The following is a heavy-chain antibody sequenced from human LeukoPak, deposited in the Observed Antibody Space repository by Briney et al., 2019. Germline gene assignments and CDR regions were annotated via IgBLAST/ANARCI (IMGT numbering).Heavy chain of an antibody. D-gene: IGHD1-26*01. CDR3: ARHGIVGATTYAFDI. V-gene: IGHV4-34*01. CDR2: INHSGST. CDR1: GGSFSGYY. J-gene: IGHJ3*02. Sequence: SETLSLTCAVYGGSFSGYYWSWIRQPPGKGLEWIGEINHSGSTNYNPSLKSRVTISVDTSKNQFSLKLSSVTAADTAVYYCARHGIVGATTYAFDIWGQGTMVTVSS.